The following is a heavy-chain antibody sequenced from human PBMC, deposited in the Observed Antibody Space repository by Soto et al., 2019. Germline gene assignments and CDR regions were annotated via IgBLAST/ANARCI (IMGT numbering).Heavy chain of an antibody. J-gene: IGHJ6*02. Sequence: SETLSLTCAVSGGSISSGGYSWSWIRQPPGKGLEWIGYIYHSGSTYYNPSLKSRVTISVDRSKNQFSLKLSSVTAADTAVYYCARANYDFWSGYYGYYYGMDVWGQGTTVTVSS. V-gene: IGHV4-30-2*01. D-gene: IGHD3-3*01. CDR3: ARANYDFWSGYYGYYYGMDV. CDR2: IYHSGST. CDR1: GGSISSGGYS.